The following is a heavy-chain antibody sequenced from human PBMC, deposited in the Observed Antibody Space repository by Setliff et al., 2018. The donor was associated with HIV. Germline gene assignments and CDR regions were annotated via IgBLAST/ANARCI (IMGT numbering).Heavy chain of an antibody. D-gene: IGHD3-10*01. V-gene: IGHV1-69*05. J-gene: IGHJ4*02. CDR1: GGSFSSYA. Sequence: GASVKVSCKASGGSFSSYAISWVRQAPGQGLEWMGGIIPIFGTAKYAQKFQGRVTITTDESTSTAYMELSSLGSEDTAVYYCAKDKGQKYADYWGQGTMVTVSS. CDR2: IIPIFGTA. CDR3: AKDKGQKYADY.